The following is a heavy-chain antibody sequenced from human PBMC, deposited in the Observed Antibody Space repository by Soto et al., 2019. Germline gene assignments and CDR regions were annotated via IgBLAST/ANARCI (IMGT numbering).Heavy chain of an antibody. V-gene: IGHV4-31*03. Sequence: QVQLQESGPGLVKPSQTLSLTCTVSGGSITSSGYYWSWIRQHPGEGLEWIGFTSNSGSTSYNPSLQSRVTISVDTSSNQFSLNLKSVTAAGTAVYYCARGGGSTKVDYWGQGTLVTVSP. CDR2: TSNSGST. J-gene: IGHJ4*02. CDR1: GGSITSSGYY. CDR3: ARGGGSTKVDY. D-gene: IGHD2-2*01.